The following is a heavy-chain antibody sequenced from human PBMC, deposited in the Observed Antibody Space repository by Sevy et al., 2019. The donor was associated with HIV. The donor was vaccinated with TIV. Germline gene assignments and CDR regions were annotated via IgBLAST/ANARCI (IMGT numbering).Heavy chain of an antibody. CDR1: GFTFSTYG. CDR2: IWFDGSNT. V-gene: IGHV3-33*01. Sequence: GGSLRLSCAASGFTFSTYGMQWVRQAPGKGLEWVAVIWFDGSNTYYAESVKGRFTITRDIAKNTLHHQMNSLGAEDTAVYYCARALEFYDYGDYGPAFMPDYWGQGTLVTVSS. J-gene: IGHJ4*02. D-gene: IGHD4-17*01. CDR3: ARALEFYDYGDYGPAFMPDY.